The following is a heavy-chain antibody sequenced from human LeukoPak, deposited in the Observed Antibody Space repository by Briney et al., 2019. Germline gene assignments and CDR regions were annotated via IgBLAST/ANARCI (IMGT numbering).Heavy chain of an antibody. V-gene: IGHV3-53*01. D-gene: IGHD5-24*01. J-gene: IGHJ5*02. CDR1: GFAVNGNY. Sequence: GGSRRLSCAASGFAVNGNYMYLVRPAPGKLLEWISVIYSGGSTYYADSVKGRFTISRDNSKNTLYLQMNSLRAEDTAVYYCARGERDGYNPWGQGTLVTVSS. CDR3: ARGERDGYNP. CDR2: IYSGGST.